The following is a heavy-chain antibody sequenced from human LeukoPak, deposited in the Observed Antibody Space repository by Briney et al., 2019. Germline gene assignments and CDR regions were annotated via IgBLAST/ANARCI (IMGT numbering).Heavy chain of an antibody. J-gene: IGHJ3*02. CDR1: GGTFSSYA. D-gene: IGHD3-3*01. Sequence: SVKVSCKASGGTFSSYAISWVRQAPGQGLEWMGGIIPIFGTANYAQKFQGRVTITADESTSTAYMELSSLRSEDTAVYYCARDITIFGVVTYDAFDIWGQGTMVTVSS. CDR3: ARDITIFGVVTYDAFDI. V-gene: IGHV1-69*13. CDR2: IIPIFGTA.